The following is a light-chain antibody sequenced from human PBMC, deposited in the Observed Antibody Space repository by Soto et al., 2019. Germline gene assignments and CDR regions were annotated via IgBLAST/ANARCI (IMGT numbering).Light chain of an antibody. CDR2: DDA. J-gene: IGLJ2*01. V-gene: IGLV3-21*02. CDR1: HIGGKS. CDR3: QVWDAGSDHVV. Sequence: SYELTQPPSVSVAPGQTARITCGGVHIGGKSVHWYQQKPGQAPLLVVYDDADRPSGIPERFSGSNSDNTATLTIGRVEAGDEADYYCQVWDAGSDHVVFGGGTKLTVL.